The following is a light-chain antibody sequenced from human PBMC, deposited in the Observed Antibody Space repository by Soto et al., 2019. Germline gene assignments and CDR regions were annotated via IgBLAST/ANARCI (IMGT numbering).Light chain of an antibody. V-gene: IGKV3-20*01. CDR1: QSVSSSY. J-gene: IGKJ1*01. CDR2: GAS. CDR3: QQYGSSPRT. Sequence: DIVFPQSPGTLSLSPGERATLSCRASQSVSSSYLAWYQQKPGQAPRLLIYGASSRATGIPDRFSGSGSGTDFTLTISRLEPEDFAVYYYQQYGSSPRTVGQGTKVYIK.